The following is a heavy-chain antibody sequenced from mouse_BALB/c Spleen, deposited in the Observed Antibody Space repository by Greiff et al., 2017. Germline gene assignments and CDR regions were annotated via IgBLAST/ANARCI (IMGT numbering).Heavy chain of an antibody. V-gene: IGHV14-3*02. CDR1: GFNIKDTY. D-gene: IGHD4-1*01. CDR2: IDPANGNT. Sequence: EVQLQQSGAELVKPGASVKLSCTASGFNIKDTYMHWVKQRPEQGLEWIGRIDPANGNTKYDPKFQGKATITADTSSNTAYLQLSSLTSEDTAVYYCARSLGRNAMDYWGQGTSVTVSS. J-gene: IGHJ4*01. CDR3: ARSLGRNAMDY.